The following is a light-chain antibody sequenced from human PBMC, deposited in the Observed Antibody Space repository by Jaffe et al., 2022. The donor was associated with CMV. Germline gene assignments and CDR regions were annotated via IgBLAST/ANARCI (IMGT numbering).Light chain of an antibody. J-gene: IGKJ1*01. CDR3: QQYVNWPPT. V-gene: IGKV3-15*01. Sequence: EIVMTQSPATLSVSPGERATLYCRASQTVTSNSLAWYQQKPGQAPRLLIFGASTRAPGIPARFSGSGSGTEFTLTFTSLQSEDFAVYFCQQYVNWPPTFGQGTKVEMK. CDR2: GAS. CDR1: QTVTSN.